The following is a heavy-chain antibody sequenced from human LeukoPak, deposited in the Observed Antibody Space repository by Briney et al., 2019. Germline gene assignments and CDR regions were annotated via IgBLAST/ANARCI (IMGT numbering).Heavy chain of an antibody. V-gene: IGHV4-59*01. CDR1: GVSISNYY. Sequence: SETLSLTCTVSGVSISNYYWSWIRQPPGKGLEWVGYIYYSGSTSYNPSLKRRATISIGMSKTQVSLELSSVTAADTAVYYCARSGYFDLWGRGTLVTVSS. J-gene: IGHJ2*01. CDR2: IYYSGST. D-gene: IGHD3-3*01. CDR3: ARSGYFDL.